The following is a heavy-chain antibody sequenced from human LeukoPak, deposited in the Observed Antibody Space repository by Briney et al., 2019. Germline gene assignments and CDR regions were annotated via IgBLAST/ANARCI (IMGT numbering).Heavy chain of an antibody. D-gene: IGHD3-22*01. V-gene: IGHV1-18*01. CDR1: GYPFSYFG. J-gene: IGHJ3*02. CDR2: ISPYNGHT. CDR3: ASLKNYYDSSGYLVTDAFDI. Sequence: EASVKVSCKASGYPFSYFGISWVRQAPGQGLEWMGWISPYNGHTNYAQKLQGRVTMTTDTSTSTAYMELRSLKSDDTAVYYCASLKNYYDSSGYLVTDAFDIWGQGTMVTVSS.